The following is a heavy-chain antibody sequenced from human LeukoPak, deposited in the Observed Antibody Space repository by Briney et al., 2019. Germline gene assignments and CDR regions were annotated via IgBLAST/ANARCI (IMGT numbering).Heavy chain of an antibody. D-gene: IGHD4-11*01. Sequence: GGSLRLSCAASGFTFSSYGMHWVRQAPGKGLEWVAFIRYDGSNKYYADSVKGRFTISRDNSKNTLYLQMNSLRAEDTAVYYCAKDSVRLATVPNGNDYWGQGTLVTVSS. J-gene: IGHJ4*02. CDR2: IRYDGSNK. V-gene: IGHV3-30*02. CDR1: GFTFSSYG. CDR3: AKDSVRLATVPNGNDY.